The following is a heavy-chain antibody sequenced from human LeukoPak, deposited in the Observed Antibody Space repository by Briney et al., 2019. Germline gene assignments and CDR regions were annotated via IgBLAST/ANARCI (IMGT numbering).Heavy chain of an antibody. V-gene: IGHV3-30*19. CDR1: GFTFRSFG. CDR2: ISQDGSNK. D-gene: IGHD2-2*01. Sequence: GGSLRLSCAASGFTFRSFGMHWIRQAPGKGLEWVAVISQDGSNKDHADSLKGRFTISRDNSKNTLYLQMNSLRSEDTAVYYCARDMSPRYSSSWYRFDPWGQGTLVTVSS. CDR3: ARDMSPRYSSSWYRFDP. J-gene: IGHJ5*02.